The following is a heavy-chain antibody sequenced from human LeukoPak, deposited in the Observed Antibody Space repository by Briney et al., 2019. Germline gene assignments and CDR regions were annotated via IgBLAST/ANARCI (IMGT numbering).Heavy chain of an antibody. CDR2: INHSGST. CDR1: GGSFSGYY. J-gene: IGHJ4*02. D-gene: IGHD1-14*01. Sequence: SETLSLTCAVYGGSFSGYYWSWIRQPPGKGLEWIGEINHSGSTNYNPSLKSRVTISVDTSKNQFSLKLSSVTAADTAVYYCARGRYLPLYFVYWGQGTLVTVSS. V-gene: IGHV4-34*01. CDR3: ARGRYLPLYFVY.